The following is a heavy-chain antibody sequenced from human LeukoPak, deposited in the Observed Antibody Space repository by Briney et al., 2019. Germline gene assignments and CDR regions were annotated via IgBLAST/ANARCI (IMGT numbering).Heavy chain of an antibody. V-gene: IGHV4-38-2*02. Sequence: PSETLSLTCTVSGYSISSGYYWGWIRQPPGKGLEWIGSIYYSGSTDYNPSLKSRVTISVDTSKNQFSLKLTSVTAADTAVYYCATSIYCFSSGSCDYWGQGALVTVSS. CDR3: ATSIYCFSSGSCDY. CDR2: IYYSGST. CDR1: GYSISSGYY. D-gene: IGHD2-2*01. J-gene: IGHJ4*02.